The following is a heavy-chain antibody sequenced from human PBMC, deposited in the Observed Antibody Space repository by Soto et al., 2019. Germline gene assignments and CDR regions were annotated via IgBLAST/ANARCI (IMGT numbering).Heavy chain of an antibody. CDR3: AREGVGMLRIGDEPLDI. D-gene: IGHD3-16*01. J-gene: IGHJ3*02. CDR1: GYPFTKFA. Sequence: QVQLAQSGAEMKKPGASVKVSCKASGYPFTKFAIHWVRQAPGQRLEWMGWINTANGNTGDSQKFQDRVTSTTDTSATTAYMELSGLRSEDTAVFFCAREGVGMLRIGDEPLDIWGQGTMVTVSS. CDR2: INTANGNT. V-gene: IGHV1-3*04.